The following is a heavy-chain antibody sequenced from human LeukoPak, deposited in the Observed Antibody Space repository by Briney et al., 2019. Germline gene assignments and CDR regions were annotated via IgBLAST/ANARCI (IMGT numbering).Heavy chain of an antibody. V-gene: IGHV4-59*12. D-gene: IGHD3-3*01. Sequence: SETLSLTCTVSGGSISSYYWSWIRQPPGKGLEWIGYIYYSGSTNYNPSLKSRVTISVDTSKNQFSLKLSSVTAADTAVYYCARGLNYDFWSGYSFNRYFDYWGQGTLVTVSS. CDR2: IYYSGST. CDR3: ARGLNYDFWSGYSFNRYFDY. J-gene: IGHJ4*02. CDR1: GGSISSYY.